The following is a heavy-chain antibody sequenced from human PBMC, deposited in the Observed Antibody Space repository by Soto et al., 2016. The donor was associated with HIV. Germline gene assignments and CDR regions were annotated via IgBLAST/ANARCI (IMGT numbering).Heavy chain of an antibody. CDR3: ARDQMGATTVGFDI. J-gene: IGHJ3*02. V-gene: IGHV1-2*02. D-gene: IGHD1-26*01. CDR2: IDPKSGGT. Sequence: QVHLVQSGAEVKKPGASVKVSCKASGYTFTGYYIHWVRQAPGQGLEWMGWIDPKSGGTNFAQKFQGRVTMTRDTSVGTAYMELSSLRSDDTAVFWCARDQMGATTVGFDIWGQGTMVTVSS. CDR1: GYTFTGYY.